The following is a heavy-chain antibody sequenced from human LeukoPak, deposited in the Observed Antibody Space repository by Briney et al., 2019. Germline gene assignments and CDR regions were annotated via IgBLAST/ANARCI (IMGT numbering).Heavy chain of an antibody. J-gene: IGHJ4*02. CDR3: AKDYVY. D-gene: IGHD3-16*01. CDR1: GFTFSSYG. Sequence: SCAASGFTFSSYGMHWVRQAPGKGLEWVAVISYDGSNKYYADSVKGRFTISRDNSKNTLYLQMNSLRAEDTAVYYCAKDYVYWGQGTLVTVSS. CDR2: ISYDGSNK. V-gene: IGHV3-30*18.